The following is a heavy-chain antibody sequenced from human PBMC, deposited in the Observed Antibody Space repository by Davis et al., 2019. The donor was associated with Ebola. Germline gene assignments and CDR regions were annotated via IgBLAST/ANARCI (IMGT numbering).Heavy chain of an antibody. V-gene: IGHV3-23*01. CDR2: ISGSGNTT. CDR1: GFTFSQYA. CDR3: VKDKGFWVPPYWFDP. D-gene: IGHD3-16*01. J-gene: IGHJ5*02. Sequence: GGSLRLSCVASGFTFSQYAMTWVRQAPGKGLEWVSSISGSGNTTYYADSVEGRFTISRDNSKNTLSLQMNGVRGEDTAVYYCVKDKGFWVPPYWFDPWGQGVQVTVSS.